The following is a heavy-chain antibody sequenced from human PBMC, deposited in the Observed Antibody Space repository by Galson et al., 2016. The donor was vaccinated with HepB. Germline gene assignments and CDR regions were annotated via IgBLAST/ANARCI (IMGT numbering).Heavy chain of an antibody. CDR3: AKDHYTPYDFWSGYAGIYAMDV. J-gene: IGHJ6*04. CDR2: ISFDGSNK. D-gene: IGHD3-3*01. Sequence: SLRLSCAASGFTFSDYGMHWVRQAPGKGLEWVAVISFDGSNKYYADSVKGRLTISRDNFKNTLYLQMNSLRVEDTAVYYCAKDHYTPYDFWSGYAGIYAMDVWGKGTTVTVSS. V-gene: IGHV3-30*18. CDR1: GFTFSDYG.